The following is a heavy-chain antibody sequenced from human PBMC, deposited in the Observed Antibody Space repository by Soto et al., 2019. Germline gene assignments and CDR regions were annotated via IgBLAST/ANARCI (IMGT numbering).Heavy chain of an antibody. CDR3: AKSLSAIPGDS. J-gene: IGHJ4*02. CDR1: GFTISSYW. CDR2: IKQDGSEK. Sequence: PGGSLRLSCAASGFTISSYWMSWVRQGPGKGPEWVANIKQDGSEKYYVDSVKGRFTISRDNAKNSLYLQMTSLRAEDTAVYHCAKSLSAIPGDSWGQGTLVTVSS. V-gene: IGHV3-7*05. D-gene: IGHD2-2*01.